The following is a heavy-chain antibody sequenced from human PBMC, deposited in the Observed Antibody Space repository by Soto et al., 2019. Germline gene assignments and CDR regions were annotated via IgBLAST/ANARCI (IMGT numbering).Heavy chain of an antibody. CDR3: ARDHVVPAAIGSYYYYYGMDV. J-gene: IGHJ6*04. CDR1: GYTFTSYG. Sequence: ASVKVSCKASGYTFTSYGISWVRQAPGQGLEWMGWISAYNGNTNYAQKLQGRVTMTTDTSTSTAYMELRSLRSDDTAVYYCARDHVVPAAIGSYYYYYGMDVWGKGTTVTASS. CDR2: ISAYNGNT. V-gene: IGHV1-18*01. D-gene: IGHD2-2*02.